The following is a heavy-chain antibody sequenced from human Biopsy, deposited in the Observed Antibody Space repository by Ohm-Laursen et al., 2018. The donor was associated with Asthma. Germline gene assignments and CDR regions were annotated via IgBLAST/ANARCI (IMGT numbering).Heavy chain of an antibody. D-gene: IGHD4-17*01. CDR1: GGYIDSHDWS. CDR2: AHFSGST. V-gene: IGHV4-30-4*08. Sequence: SQTLSLTCTVSGGYIDSHDWSWCWIRQSLGKGLQWLGYAHFSGSTHYNPSLERRVRMSVDTSKSQVSLSLRSVSAADTAVYFCARVLRYGDIFFGMDVWGQGTTVTVSS. CDR3: ARVLRYGDIFFGMDV. J-gene: IGHJ6*01.